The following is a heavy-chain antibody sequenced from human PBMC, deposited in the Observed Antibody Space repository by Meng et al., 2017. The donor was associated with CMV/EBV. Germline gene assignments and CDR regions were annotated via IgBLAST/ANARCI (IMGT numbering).Heavy chain of an antibody. D-gene: IGHD3-10*01. Sequence: ASVKVSCKASGYTFTGYYMHWVRQAPGQGLEWMGWINPNSGGTNYAQKFQGRVTMTRDTSISTAYMELSRLRSDDTAVYYCARYYYGSGSYSGAFDIWGQGTMVTVSS. CDR2: INPNSGGT. J-gene: IGHJ3*02. CDR1: GYTFTGYY. CDR3: ARYYYGSGSYSGAFDI. V-gene: IGHV1-2*02.